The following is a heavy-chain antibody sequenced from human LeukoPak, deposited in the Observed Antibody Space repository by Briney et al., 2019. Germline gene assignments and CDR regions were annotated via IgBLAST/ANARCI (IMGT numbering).Heavy chain of an antibody. CDR3: ARSIVVVVAATHYYYGMDV. V-gene: IGHV1-69*06. D-gene: IGHD2-15*01. J-gene: IGHJ6*04. Sequence: GASVKVSCKASGGTFSSYAISRVRQAPGQGLEWMGGIIPIFGTANYAQKFQGRVTITADKSTSTAYMELSSLRSEDTAVYYCARSIVVVVAATHYYYGMDVWGKGTTVTVSS. CDR2: IIPIFGTA. CDR1: GGTFSSYA.